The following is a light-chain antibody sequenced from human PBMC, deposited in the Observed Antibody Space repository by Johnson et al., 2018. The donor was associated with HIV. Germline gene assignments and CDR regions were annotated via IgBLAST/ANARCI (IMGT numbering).Light chain of an antibody. CDR1: SSNIGNNY. J-gene: IGLJ1*01. CDR3: GTWDSSLSSYV. CDR2: DNN. Sequence: VLSQPPSVSAAPGQKVTISCSGSSSNIGNNYVSWYQQLPGTAPKLLIYDNNKRPSGIPDRLSGSKSGTPATLGITGLQTGDEADYYCGTWDSSLSSYVFGPGTKVTVL. V-gene: IGLV1-51*01.